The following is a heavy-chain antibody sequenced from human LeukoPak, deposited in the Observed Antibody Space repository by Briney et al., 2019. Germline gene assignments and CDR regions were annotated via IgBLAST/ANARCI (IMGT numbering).Heavy chain of an antibody. CDR1: GFTFDNYG. J-gene: IGHJ6*03. D-gene: IGHD1-26*01. V-gene: IGHV3-20*04. CDR3: ARDRGIVGATVDYYMDV. CDR2: INWNGGSI. Sequence: RSGGSLRLSCAASGFTFDNYGMSWVRLAPGKGLEWVSGINWNGGSIGYAHSVKGRFTISRDNAKNSLYLQMNSLRAEDTAIYYCARDRGIVGATVDYYMDVWGKGTTVTVSS.